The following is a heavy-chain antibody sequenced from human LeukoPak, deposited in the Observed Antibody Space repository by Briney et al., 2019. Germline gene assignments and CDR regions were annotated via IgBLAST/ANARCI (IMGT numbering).Heavy chain of an antibody. CDR3: ATYQPLLYYFDY. V-gene: IGHV4-39*01. CDR2: IYYSGST. J-gene: IGHJ4*02. D-gene: IGHD2-21*02. CDR1: GGSISSSSYY. Sequence: SETLSLTCTVSGGSISSSSYYWGWIRQPPGKGLEWIGSIYYSGSTYYNPSLKSRVTISVDTSKNQFSLKLSSVTAADTAVYYCATYQPLLYYFDYWGQGTLVTVSS.